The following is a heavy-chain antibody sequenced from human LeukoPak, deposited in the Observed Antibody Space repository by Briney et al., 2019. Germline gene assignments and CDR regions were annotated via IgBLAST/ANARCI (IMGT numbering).Heavy chain of an antibody. CDR1: GFTFSRQG. CDR2: IWYDGSKK. D-gene: IGHD4-17*01. V-gene: IGHV3-33*01. CDR3: ARDLYGDSNY. Sequence: GGSLRLSCAASGFTFSRQGMHWVRQAPGQGLEWVALIWYDGSKKYYRDSLKGRFTISRDNSKNTLYLQMNSLRAEDTAVYYCARDLYGDSNYWGQGTLVTVSS. J-gene: IGHJ4*02.